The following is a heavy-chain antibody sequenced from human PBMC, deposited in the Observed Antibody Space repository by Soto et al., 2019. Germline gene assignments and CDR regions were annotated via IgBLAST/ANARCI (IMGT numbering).Heavy chain of an antibody. CDR3: ERVVILVPTASTHYYYHRDV. CDR1: GGTFSNYA. J-gene: IGHJ6*02. CDR2: IIPIVGTG. Sequence: QVQLVQSGAEVRKPGSSVTVSCKASGGTFSNYAISWVRQAPGQGLEWMGGIIPIVGTGSYAQTFQGRVTITADEPTTTAYMELSSLLFEHTALYYCERVVILVPTASTHYYYHRDVWGPGTTVTVSS. V-gene: IGHV1-69*01. D-gene: IGHD2-2*01.